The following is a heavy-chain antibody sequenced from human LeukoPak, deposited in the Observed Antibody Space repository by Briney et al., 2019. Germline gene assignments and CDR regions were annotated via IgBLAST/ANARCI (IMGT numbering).Heavy chain of an antibody. V-gene: IGHV4-59*01. Sequence: SETLSLTCTVSGGSISSYYWSWIRQPPRKGLAWIGYIYFSWSTHYNPSLKSRVTISVDTSKHQFSLKLSAVTAADTAVYYCARSSDIAVAGTVYFQHWGQGTLVTVSS. CDR3: ARSSDIAVAGTVYFQH. CDR2: IYFSWST. J-gene: IGHJ1*01. CDR1: GGSISSYY. D-gene: IGHD6-19*01.